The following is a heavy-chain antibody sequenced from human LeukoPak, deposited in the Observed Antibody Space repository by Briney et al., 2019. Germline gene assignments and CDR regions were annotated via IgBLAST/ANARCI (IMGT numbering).Heavy chain of an antibody. V-gene: IGHV4-34*01. J-gene: IGHJ3*02. D-gene: IGHD6-13*01. CDR3: ASLPPGYSSSWYKGAFDI. CDR1: GGSFSGYY. Sequence: PSETLSLTCAVYGGSFSGYYWSWIRQPPGKGLEWIGSIYYSGSTYYNPSLKSRVTISVDTSKNQFSLKLSSVTAADTAVYYCASLPPGYSSSWYKGAFDIWGQGTMVTVSS. CDR2: IYYSGST.